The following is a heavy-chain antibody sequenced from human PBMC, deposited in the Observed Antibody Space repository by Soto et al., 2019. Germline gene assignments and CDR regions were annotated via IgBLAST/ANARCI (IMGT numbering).Heavy chain of an antibody. V-gene: IGHV4-34*01. Sequence: SETLSLTCAVYGGSFSGYYWSWIRQPPGKGLEWIGEINHSGSTNYNPSLKSRVTISVDTSKNQFSLKPSSVTAADTAVYYCARDGRWLPRTFDYWGQGTLVTVSS. D-gene: IGHD3-10*01. CDR3: ARDGRWLPRTFDY. CDR1: GGSFSGYY. CDR2: INHSGST. J-gene: IGHJ4*02.